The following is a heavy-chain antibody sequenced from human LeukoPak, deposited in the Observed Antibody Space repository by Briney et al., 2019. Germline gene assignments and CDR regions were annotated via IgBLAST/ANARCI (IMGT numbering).Heavy chain of an antibody. Sequence: SETLSLTWAVYGASFSSYSWSWIRQPPGKGLEWIGEINHSGSTNYNPSFKTRVTISVSTSKNQFTMKISSVTAADTAVYYCARGYSRDYWGQGTLVTVSS. CDR1: GASFSSYS. CDR2: INHSGST. CDR3: ARGYSRDY. J-gene: IGHJ4*02. D-gene: IGHD6-13*01. V-gene: IGHV4-34*01.